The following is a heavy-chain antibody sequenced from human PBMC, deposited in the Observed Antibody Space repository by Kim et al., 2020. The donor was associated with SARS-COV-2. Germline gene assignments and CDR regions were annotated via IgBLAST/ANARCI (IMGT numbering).Heavy chain of an antibody. D-gene: IGHD6-13*01. J-gene: IGHJ4*02. V-gene: IGHV2-5*01. CDR3: ALYSSRWNFDY. Sequence: KSYSPTLKGRLTITQDTSKNQVVLTMTNMDPVDTATYYCALYSSRWNFDYWGQGTLVTVSS. CDR2: K.